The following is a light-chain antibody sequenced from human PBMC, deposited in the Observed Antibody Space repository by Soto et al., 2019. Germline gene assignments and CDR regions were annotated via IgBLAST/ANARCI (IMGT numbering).Light chain of an antibody. V-gene: IGLV2-23*02. CDR3: CSYAGSVDHYV. CDR2: EVS. J-gene: IGLJ1*01. CDR1: RSDVGGYNL. Sequence: ALTQPASVSGSPGQSITISCTGTRSDVGGYNLVSWYQHHPRKAPKLVIYEVSERPSGVSYRFSGSKSGNTASLTISGLQAGDEADYYCCSYAGSVDHYVFGTGTKVTVL.